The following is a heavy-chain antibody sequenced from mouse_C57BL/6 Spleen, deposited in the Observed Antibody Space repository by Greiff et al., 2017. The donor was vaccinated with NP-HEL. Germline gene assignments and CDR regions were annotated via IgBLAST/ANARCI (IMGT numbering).Heavy chain of an antibody. Sequence: VQLQQSGPELVKPGASVKISCKASGYAFSSSWMNWVKQRPGKGLEWIGRIYPGDGDTNYNGKFKGKATLTADKSSSTAYMQLSSLTSEDSAVYFCARQDLTGREVYAMDYWGQGTSVTVSS. CDR1: GYAFSSSW. J-gene: IGHJ4*01. CDR2: IYPGDGDT. D-gene: IGHD4-1*01. CDR3: ARQDLTGREVYAMDY. V-gene: IGHV1-82*01.